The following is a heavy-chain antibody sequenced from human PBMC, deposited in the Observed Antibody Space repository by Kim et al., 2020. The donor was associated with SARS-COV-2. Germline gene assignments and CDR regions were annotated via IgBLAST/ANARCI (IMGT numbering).Heavy chain of an antibody. D-gene: IGHD4-4*01. Sequence: YPDAVGGRFTISGDNDKNSLYLQMNSLRAEDTAVYYCARGPNYSPFDYWGQGTLVTVSS. CDR3: ARGPNYSPFDY. J-gene: IGHJ4*02. V-gene: IGHV3-48*03.